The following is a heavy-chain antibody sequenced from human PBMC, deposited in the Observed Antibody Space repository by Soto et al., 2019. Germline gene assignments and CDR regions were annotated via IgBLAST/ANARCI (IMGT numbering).Heavy chain of an antibody. V-gene: IGHV3-43*01. Sequence: GGSLRLSCAASGFTFDDYTMHWVRQAPGKGLEWVSLISWDGGSTYYADSVKGRFTISRDNSKNSLYLQMNSLRTEDTALYYCAISSSPTLFDYWGQGTLVTVSS. J-gene: IGHJ4*02. CDR3: AISSSPTLFDY. CDR2: ISWDGGST. D-gene: IGHD6-13*01. CDR1: GFTFDDYT.